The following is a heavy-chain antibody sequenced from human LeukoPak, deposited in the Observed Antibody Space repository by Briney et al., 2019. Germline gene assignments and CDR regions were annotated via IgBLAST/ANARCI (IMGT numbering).Heavy chain of an antibody. J-gene: IGHJ4*02. Sequence: PGRSLRLSCAASGFTFSSYGMHWVRQAPGKGLEWVAVIWYDGSSKYYADSVKGRFTISRDNSKNTLYLLMSSLRAEDTAVYYCARGVGITLHPAVDHWGQGTLVSVSS. CDR3: ARGVGITLHPAVDH. V-gene: IGHV3-33*01. CDR1: GFTFSSYG. D-gene: IGHD3-10*01. CDR2: IWYDGSSK.